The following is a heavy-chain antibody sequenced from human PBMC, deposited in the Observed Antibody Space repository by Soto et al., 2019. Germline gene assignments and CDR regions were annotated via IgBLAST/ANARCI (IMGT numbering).Heavy chain of an antibody. Sequence: GGSLRLSCAASVFTVSSNYMSWVRQAPGKWLEWFSVIYIGGSTXXSDSVKGRXXISRDNSKNTLXLQMNXHRSEDTAVYYCARDMVRGMDVWRQGTTVTVSS. J-gene: IGHJ6*02. D-gene: IGHD3-10*01. CDR1: VFTVSSNY. CDR2: IYIGGST. CDR3: ARDMVRGMDV. V-gene: IGHV3-66*01.